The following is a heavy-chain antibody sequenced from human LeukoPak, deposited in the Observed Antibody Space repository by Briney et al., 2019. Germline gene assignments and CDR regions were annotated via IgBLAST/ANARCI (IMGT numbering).Heavy chain of an antibody. J-gene: IGHJ4*02. CDR3: AKDVDNGDYVVY. Sequence: PSGGSLRLSCAASGFTFSSYGMSWVRQAPGKGLEWVSAISGSGGSTYYADSVKGRFTISRDNSKNTLYLQMNSLRAEDTAVYYCAKDVDNGDYVVYWGQGTLVTVSS. V-gene: IGHV3-23*01. CDR2: ISGSGGST. CDR1: GFTFSSYG. D-gene: IGHD4-17*01.